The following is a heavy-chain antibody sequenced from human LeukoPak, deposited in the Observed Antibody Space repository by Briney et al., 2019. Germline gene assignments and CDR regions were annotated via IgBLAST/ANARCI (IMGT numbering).Heavy chain of an antibody. Sequence: ETLSLTCAVYGGSFSGYYWSWIRQPPGKGLEWIGEINHSGSTNYNPSLKSRVTISVDTSKNQFSLKLSSVTAADTAVYYCARESWRTGTTRFDPWGQGTLVTVSS. CDR2: INHSGST. D-gene: IGHD1-7*01. J-gene: IGHJ5*02. V-gene: IGHV4-34*01. CDR3: ARESWRTGTTRFDP. CDR1: GGSFSGYY.